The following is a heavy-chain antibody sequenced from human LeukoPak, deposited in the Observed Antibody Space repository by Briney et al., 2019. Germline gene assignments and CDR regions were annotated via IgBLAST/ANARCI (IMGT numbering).Heavy chain of an antibody. D-gene: IGHD2-2*01. V-gene: IGHV4-31*03. CDR1: GGSISSGGYY. Sequence: SETLSLTCTVSGGSISSGGYYWSWIRQHPGKGLEWIGYIYYSGSTYYNPSLKSRVTISVDTSKNQFSLKLSSVTAADTAVYYCARDLGYCSSASCRYFDYWGQGTLVTVSS. J-gene: IGHJ4*02. CDR2: IYYSGST. CDR3: ARDLGYCSSASCRYFDY.